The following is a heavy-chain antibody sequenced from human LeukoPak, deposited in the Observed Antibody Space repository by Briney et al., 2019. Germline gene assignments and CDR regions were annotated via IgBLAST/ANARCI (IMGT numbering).Heavy chain of an antibody. CDR1: GGSISSYY. V-gene: IGHV4-59*12. Sequence: SETLSLTCTVSGGSISSYYWSWIRQPPGKGLEWIGYIYSSGSTNYNPSLKSRVTISVDTSKNQFSLKLSSVTAADTAVYYCARGSIVLMVYALDYWGQGTLVTVSS. CDR2: IYSSGST. J-gene: IGHJ4*02. D-gene: IGHD2-8*01. CDR3: ARGSIVLMVYALDY.